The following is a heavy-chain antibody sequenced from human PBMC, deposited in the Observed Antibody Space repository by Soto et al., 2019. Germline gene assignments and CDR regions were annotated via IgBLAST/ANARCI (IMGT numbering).Heavy chain of an antibody. J-gene: IGHJ4*02. Sequence: GESLKISCVGSGFTFHGSTMHWVRQASGKGLEWICLISIKPNNYATVYAASVTGRFTISRDDSNNTAYLQMNSLKTEDTAMYYCVRAHDNSNYYFDYWGRGTLVTVSS. D-gene: IGHD4-4*01. CDR2: ISIKPNNYAT. CDR1: GFTFHGST. CDR3: VRAHDNSNYYFDY. V-gene: IGHV3-73*01.